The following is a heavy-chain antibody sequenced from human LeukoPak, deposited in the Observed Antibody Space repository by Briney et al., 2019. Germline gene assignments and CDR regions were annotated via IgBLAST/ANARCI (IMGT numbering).Heavy chain of an antibody. Sequence: ASVKVSCKASGYTFTSYDINWVRQATGQGLEWMGWMNPNSGNTGYAQKFQGRVTTTRNTSISTAYMELSSLRSEDTAVYYCARGYYDILTGWYYFDYWGQGTLVTVSS. CDR2: MNPNSGNT. V-gene: IGHV1-8*01. CDR3: ARGYYDILTGWYYFDY. J-gene: IGHJ4*02. D-gene: IGHD3-9*01. CDR1: GYTFTSYD.